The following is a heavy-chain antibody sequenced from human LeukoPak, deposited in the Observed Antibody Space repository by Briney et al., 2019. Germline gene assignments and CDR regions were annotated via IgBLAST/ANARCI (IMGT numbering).Heavy chain of an antibody. V-gene: IGHV3-21*04. CDR2: ISSSSSYI. D-gene: IGHD6-19*01. Sequence: GGSLRLSCAASGFTFSSYSMNWVRQAPGKGLEWVSSISSSSSYIYYADSVKGRFTISRDNSKNTLYLQMNSLRAEDTAVYYCAKAQWLGRGAFDIWGQGTMVTVSS. CDR3: AKAQWLGRGAFDI. J-gene: IGHJ3*02. CDR1: GFTFSSYS.